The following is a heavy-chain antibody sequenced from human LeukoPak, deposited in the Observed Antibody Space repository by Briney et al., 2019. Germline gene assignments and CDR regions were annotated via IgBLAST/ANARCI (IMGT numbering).Heavy chain of an antibody. D-gene: IGHD1-26*01. V-gene: IGHV4-59*01. CDR2: IYYSGST. CDR3: ARVTWESYYYYYMDV. Sequence: PSETLSLTCTVSGGSISSYYWSWIRQPPGKGLEWIGYIYYSGSTNYNPSLKSRVTISVDTSKNQFSLKLSSVTAADTAVYYCARVTWESYYYYYMDVWGKGTTVTISS. J-gene: IGHJ6*03. CDR1: GGSISSYY.